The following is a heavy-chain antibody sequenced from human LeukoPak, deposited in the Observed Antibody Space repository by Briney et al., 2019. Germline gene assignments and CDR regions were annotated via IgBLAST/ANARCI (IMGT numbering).Heavy chain of an antibody. CDR1: GFTFSSYE. Sequence: PGGSPRLSCAASGFTFSSYEMNWVRQAPGKGLEWVSYISSSGSTIYYADSVKGRFTISRDNAKNSLYLQMNSLRAEDMALYYCAKGPYSGSHWFDYWGQGTLVTVSS. J-gene: IGHJ4*02. D-gene: IGHD1-26*01. CDR2: ISSSGSTI. V-gene: IGHV3-48*03. CDR3: AKGPYSGSHWFDY.